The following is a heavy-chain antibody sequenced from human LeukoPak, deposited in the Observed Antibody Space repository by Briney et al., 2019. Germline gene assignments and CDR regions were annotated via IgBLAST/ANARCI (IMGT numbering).Heavy chain of an antibody. D-gene: IGHD3-22*01. V-gene: IGHV1-8*01. CDR1: RYTFTTYD. Sequence: GASVKVSCKASRYTFTTYDIHWVRQAPGQGLEWMGWMNPNSGNTGYAQKFQGRVTMTRNTSISAAYMDLSSLRSEDTAVYYCAGDSPIDSSGSYYYNMDVWGQGTPVTVSS. CDR3: AGDSPIDSSGSYYYNMDV. CDR2: MNPNSGNT. J-gene: IGHJ6*02.